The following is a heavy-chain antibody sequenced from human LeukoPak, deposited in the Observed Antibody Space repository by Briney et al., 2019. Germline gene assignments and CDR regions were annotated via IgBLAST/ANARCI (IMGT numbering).Heavy chain of an antibody. CDR1: GFTFSSYA. D-gene: IGHD3-16*02. Sequence: PGGSLRLSCAASGFTFSSYAMSWVRQAPGKGLEWVSAIRGSGGSTYYADSVKGRFTISRDNSKNTLYLQMNSLRAEDTAVYYCAKDLGIDYVWGSYRPDYWGQGTLVTVSS. CDR3: AKDLGIDYVWGSYRPDY. CDR2: IRGSGGST. V-gene: IGHV3-23*01. J-gene: IGHJ4*02.